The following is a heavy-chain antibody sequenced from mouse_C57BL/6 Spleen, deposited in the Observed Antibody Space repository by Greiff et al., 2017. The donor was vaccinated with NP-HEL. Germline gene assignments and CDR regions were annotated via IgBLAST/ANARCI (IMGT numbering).Heavy chain of an antibody. V-gene: IGHV1-72*01. Sequence: QVHVKQPGAELVKPGASVKLSCKASGYTFTSYWMHWVKQRPGRGLEWIGRIDPNSGGTKYNEKFKSKATLTVDKPSSPAYMQLSSLTSEDSAVYYCAREIYYGSSYVWYFDVWGTGTTVTVSS. CDR1: GYTFTSYW. CDR2: IDPNSGGT. D-gene: IGHD1-1*01. CDR3: AREIYYGSSYVWYFDV. J-gene: IGHJ1*03.